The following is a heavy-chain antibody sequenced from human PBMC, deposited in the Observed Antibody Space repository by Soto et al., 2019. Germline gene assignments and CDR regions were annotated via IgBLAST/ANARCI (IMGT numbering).Heavy chain of an antibody. Sequence: ETLSLTCTVSGGSLTSNSYYWGWIRQPPGKGLEWIGSFYYSQSTYFNPSLKSRVTISVETSKNQYSLKLSAVTAADTAVYYCARRSTVTYDYWGQGILVTVSS. V-gene: IGHV4-39*01. CDR3: ARRSTVTYDY. CDR1: GGSLTSNSYY. D-gene: IGHD4-17*01. J-gene: IGHJ4*02. CDR2: FYYSQST.